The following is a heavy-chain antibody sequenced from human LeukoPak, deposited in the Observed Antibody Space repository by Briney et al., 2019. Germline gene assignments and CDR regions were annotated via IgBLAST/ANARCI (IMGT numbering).Heavy chain of an antibody. Sequence: PGGSLRLSCEGSGFSARGNYMSWVRQAPGKGLEWVAGVYSGGSTNHADAVKGRFSVSRDNSKDTLYLQMNNLRPEDTGVYFCARDLGWDNVTSFHFWGLGTQVTVSS. J-gene: IGHJ4*02. CDR1: GFSARGNY. V-gene: IGHV3-66*02. CDR2: VYSGGST. CDR3: ARDLGWDNVTSFHF. D-gene: IGHD2-15*01.